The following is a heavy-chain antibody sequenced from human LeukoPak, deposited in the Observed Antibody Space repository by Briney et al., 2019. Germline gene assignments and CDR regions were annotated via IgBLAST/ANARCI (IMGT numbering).Heavy chain of an antibody. CDR2: IQQDGSEQ. CDR1: GFTFSSYW. Sequence: GGSLRLSCTASGFTFSSYWMSWVRQAPGKGLEWVANIQQDGSEQYYADSVKGRFTISRDNSKNTLYLQMNSLRAEDTAVYYCAKSCLDTYYDTLTGSDYWGQGTLVTVSS. CDR3: AKSCLDTYYDTLTGSDY. V-gene: IGHV3-7*02. J-gene: IGHJ4*02. D-gene: IGHD3-9*01.